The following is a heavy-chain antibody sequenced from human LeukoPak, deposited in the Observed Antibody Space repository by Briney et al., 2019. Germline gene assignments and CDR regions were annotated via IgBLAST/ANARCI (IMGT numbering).Heavy chain of an antibody. CDR2: IFYSGSS. D-gene: IGHD6-13*01. CDR3: ARETAAAEGYYFDY. CDR1: GGSISNNY. J-gene: IGHJ4*02. Sequence: SETLSLTCSVSGGSISNNYWSWIRQPPGKGLEWMGYIFYSGSSDSNPSLKSRVTMSVDTSKNQFSLKLSSVTAADTAVYYCARETAAAEGYYFDYWGQGTLVTVSS. V-gene: IGHV4-59*12.